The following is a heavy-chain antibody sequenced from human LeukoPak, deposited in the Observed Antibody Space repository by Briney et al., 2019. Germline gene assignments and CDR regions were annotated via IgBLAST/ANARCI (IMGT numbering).Heavy chain of an antibody. CDR1: GGSISSGGYY. CDR2: IYHSGST. D-gene: IGHD5-24*01. V-gene: IGHV4-30-2*01. Sequence: PSETLSLTCTVSGGSISSGGYYWSWIRQPPGKGLEWIGYIYHSGSTYYNPSLKSRVTISVDRSKNQFSLKLSSVTAADTAVYYCARDKGDGYNWHYFDYWGQGTLVTVSS. J-gene: IGHJ4*02. CDR3: ARDKGDGYNWHYFDY.